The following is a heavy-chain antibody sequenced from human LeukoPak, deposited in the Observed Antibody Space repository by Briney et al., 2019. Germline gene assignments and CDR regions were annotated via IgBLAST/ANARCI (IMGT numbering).Heavy chain of an antibody. D-gene: IGHD6-13*01. Sequence: PSETLSLTCTVSGGSISSYYWSWIRQPPGKGLKWIGYIYYSGSTNYNPSLKSRVTISVDTSKNQFSLKLSSVTAADTAVYYCASSSSWYRNWFDPWGQGTLVTVSS. J-gene: IGHJ5*02. CDR2: IYYSGST. V-gene: IGHV4-59*01. CDR3: ASSSSWYRNWFDP. CDR1: GGSISSYY.